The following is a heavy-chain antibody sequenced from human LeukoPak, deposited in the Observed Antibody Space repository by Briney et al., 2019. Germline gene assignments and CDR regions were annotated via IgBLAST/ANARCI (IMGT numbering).Heavy chain of an antibody. CDR1: GFTFSTYA. V-gene: IGHV3-48*01. CDR2: ISSDSGTL. CDR3: ATPFDY. Sequence: GGSLRLSCTASGFTFSTYAMTWVRQAPGKGLEWVSYISSDSGTLYYADSVKGRFTISRDNAKNLLYLQMNSLRAEDTAVYYCATPFDYWGQGTLVTVSS. J-gene: IGHJ4*02.